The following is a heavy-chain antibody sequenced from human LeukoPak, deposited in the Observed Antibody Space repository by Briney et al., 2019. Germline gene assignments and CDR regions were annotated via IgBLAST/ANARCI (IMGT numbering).Heavy chain of an antibody. V-gene: IGHV4-61*02. CDR2: IYTSGST. J-gene: IGHJ6*03. D-gene: IGHD2-15*01. CDR3: ARSSTGGVVAATHYYYYYMDV. CDR1: GGSISSGSYY. Sequence: SQTLSLTCTVSGGSISSGSYYWSWIRQPAGKGLEWIGRIYTSGSTNYNPSLKSRVTISVDTSKNQFSLKLSSVTAADTAVYYCARSSTGGVVAATHYYYYYMDVWGKGTTVTISS.